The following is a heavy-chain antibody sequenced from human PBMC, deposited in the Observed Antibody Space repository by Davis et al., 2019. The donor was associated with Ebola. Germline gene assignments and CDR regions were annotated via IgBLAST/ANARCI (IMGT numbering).Heavy chain of an antibody. CDR2: INPSGGST. CDR1: GYTFTSYY. D-gene: IGHD6-13*01. V-gene: IGHV1-46*01. J-gene: IGHJ6*04. Sequence: AASVKVSCKASGYTFTSYYMHWVRQAPGQGLEWMGIINPSGGSTSYAQKFQGRVTMTRDTSTSTVYMELGSLRSEDTAVYYCARDGTGYTLAMDVWGKGTTVTVSS. CDR3: ARDGTGYTLAMDV.